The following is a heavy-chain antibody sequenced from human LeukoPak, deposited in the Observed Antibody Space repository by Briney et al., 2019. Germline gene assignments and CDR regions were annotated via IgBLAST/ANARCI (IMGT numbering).Heavy chain of an antibody. CDR1: GGTFSKYT. D-gene: IGHD3-10*01. J-gene: IGHJ6*02. Sequence: SVKVSCKASGGTFSKYTISWVRQRPGQGLEWMGGITPLFGTANYAQKFQGRVTITADESTSTAYMELSSLRSEDTAVYYCARSRDENYYYYGMDVWGQGTTVTVSS. CDR2: ITPLFGTA. V-gene: IGHV1-69*13. CDR3: ARSRDENYYYYGMDV.